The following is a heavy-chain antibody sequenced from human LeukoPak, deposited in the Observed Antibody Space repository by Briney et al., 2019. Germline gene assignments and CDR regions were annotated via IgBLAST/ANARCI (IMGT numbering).Heavy chain of an antibody. V-gene: IGHV3-21*01. CDR1: GFTFSSYS. J-gene: IGHJ4*02. CDR3: ARTYYDILTGYNPYFDY. D-gene: IGHD3-9*01. CDR2: INSYSSDI. Sequence: GGSLRLSCAASGFTFSSYSMNWVRQAPGKGLDWVSSINSYSSDIYYADSVKGRSTISRDNAKNFLYLQMNSLRAEDTAVYYCARTYYDILTGYNPYFDYWGQGILVTVSS.